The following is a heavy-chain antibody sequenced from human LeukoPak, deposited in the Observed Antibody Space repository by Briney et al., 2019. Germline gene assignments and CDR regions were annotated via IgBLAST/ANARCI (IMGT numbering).Heavy chain of an antibody. CDR3: ATRYHGYSYGYTFDY. CDR2: ISGSGYNT. Sequence: GALRLSCAASGFTFSSYAMNWVRPAPGKGLEWVSVISGSGYNTYYADPVKGRFTISRDNSKNTLYLQVNSLRAEDTAVYYCATRYHGYSYGYTFDYWGQGTLVTVSS. V-gene: IGHV3-23*01. D-gene: IGHD5-18*01. CDR1: GFTFSSYA. J-gene: IGHJ4*02.